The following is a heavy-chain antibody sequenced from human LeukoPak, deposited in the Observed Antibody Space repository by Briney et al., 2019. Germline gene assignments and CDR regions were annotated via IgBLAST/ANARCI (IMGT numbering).Heavy chain of an antibody. D-gene: IGHD2-21*01. CDR2: IFYTGDS. J-gene: IGHJ4*02. CDR1: GVSSSSSY. Sequence: SETLSLTCTVSGVSSSSSYWSWIRQPPGKGLEWIGYIFYTGDSNHNPSFKSRVSISLDASKDQISLKLSSVTAADTAVYYCARHRFASPLDSWGQGTLVTVSS. CDR3: ARHRFASPLDS. V-gene: IGHV4-59*08.